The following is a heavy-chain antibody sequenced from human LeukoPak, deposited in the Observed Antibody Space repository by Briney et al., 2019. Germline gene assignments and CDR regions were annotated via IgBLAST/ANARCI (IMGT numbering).Heavy chain of an antibody. CDR3: TTGPYHGLTAY. CDR2: VSGVNGDT. J-gene: IGHJ4*02. Sequence: ASVKVSCKTSGYTFIHYDISWVRQAPGQRLEWLGWVSGVNGDTNYAPKFQGRVIMTRDTSTTTAYMELRSLRSDDTAVYFCTTGPYHGLTAYWGQGSLVTVSS. V-gene: IGHV1-18*01. D-gene: IGHD1-14*01. CDR1: GYTFIHYD.